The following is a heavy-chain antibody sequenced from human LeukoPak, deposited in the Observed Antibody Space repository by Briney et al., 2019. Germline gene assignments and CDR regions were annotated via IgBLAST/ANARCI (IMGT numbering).Heavy chain of an antibody. CDR2: MNPNSSNT. J-gene: IGHJ3*02. V-gene: IGHV1-8*01. CDR1: GYTFSTYE. D-gene: IGHD2-8*01. CDR3: ARICYHEFGLAFDI. Sequence: ASVKVSCKASGYTFSTYEINWVRQAPGQGLEWVGWMNPNSSNTGYAQKFQGRVTMTSNPSIRTAYLELTSLRSEDTAVYYCARICYHEFGLAFDIWGQGTMVTVS.